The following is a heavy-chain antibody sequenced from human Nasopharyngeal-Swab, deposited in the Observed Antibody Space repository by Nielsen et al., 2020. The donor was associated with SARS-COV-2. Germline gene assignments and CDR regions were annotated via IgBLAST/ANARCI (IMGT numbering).Heavy chain of an antibody. D-gene: IGHD4-17*01. CDR1: GFTFSNAW. CDR3: TTDLHDYGDYDY. CDR2: IKSKTDGGTT. J-gene: IGHJ4*02. Sequence: GESLKISCAASGFTFSNAWMSWVRQAPGKGLEWVGRIKSKTDGGTTDYAAPVKGRFTISRDDSKTTLYLQMNSLKTEDTAVYYCTTDLHDYGDYDYWGQGTLVTVS. V-gene: IGHV3-15*01.